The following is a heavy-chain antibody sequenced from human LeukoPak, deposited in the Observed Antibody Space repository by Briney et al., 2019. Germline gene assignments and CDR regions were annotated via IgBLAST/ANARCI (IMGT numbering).Heavy chain of an antibody. D-gene: IGHD1-26*01. Sequence: SGGSLRLSCAASGFTFSRYSMNWVRQAPGKGLEWVSSISGSSTYIYYADSVKGRFTISRDNAKNSVFLQMNSLRAEDTAVYYCXRDXXYXGXYVFDHWGQGILVTVSS. J-gene: IGHJ4*02. CDR1: GFTFSRYS. V-gene: IGHV3-21*01. CDR3: XRDXXYXGXYVFDH. CDR2: ISGSSTYI.